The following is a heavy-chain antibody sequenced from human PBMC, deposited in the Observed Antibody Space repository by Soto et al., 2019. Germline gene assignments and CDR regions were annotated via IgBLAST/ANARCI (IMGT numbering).Heavy chain of an antibody. J-gene: IGHJ3*02. CDR3: SRDGDDYGGLDAFDI. CDR1: GYPFTSYY. D-gene: IGHD4-17*01. CDR2: INPSGGST. V-gene: IGHV1-46*01. Sequence: GASVKVSCKASGYPFTSYYMHWVRQAPGQGLEWMGIINPSGGSTSYAQKFQGRVTMTRDTSTSTVYMELSSLRSEDTAVYYCSRDGDDYGGLDAFDIWGQGTMVTVSS.